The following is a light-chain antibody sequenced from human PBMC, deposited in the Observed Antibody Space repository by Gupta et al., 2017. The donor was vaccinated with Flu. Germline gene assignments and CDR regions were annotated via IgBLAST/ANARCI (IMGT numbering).Light chain of an antibody. CDR2: DAS. Sequence: DIQMTQSPSSLSASVGDRVTITFQASQDISNYLNWYQQKPGKAPKLLIYDASKLETGVPSRFSGSGSGTDFTFTISSRQPEDLATYYCQHNYNLPSTFGGGTKVEIK. V-gene: IGKV1-33*01. J-gene: IGKJ4*01. CDR3: QHNYNLPST. CDR1: QDISNY.